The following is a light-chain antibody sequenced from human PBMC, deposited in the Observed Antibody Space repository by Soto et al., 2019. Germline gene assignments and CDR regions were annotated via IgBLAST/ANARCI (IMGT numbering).Light chain of an antibody. V-gene: IGLV2-14*03. J-gene: IGLJ1*01. CDR2: EVS. CDR1: RRYVGAYDY. CDR3: SSYKSSSTRV. Sequence: SPNQPAPVSGASGQSVTISCTVTRRYVGAYDYVSWYQQHPDKAPKLMIYEVSNRPSGVSNRFSGSKSVNTATLTISGLQAEDEADYYCSSYKSSSTRVFGTGTKVTVL.